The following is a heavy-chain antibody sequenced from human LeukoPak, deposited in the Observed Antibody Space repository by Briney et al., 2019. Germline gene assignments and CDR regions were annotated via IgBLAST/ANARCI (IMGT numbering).Heavy chain of an antibody. CDR3: AKEGLYYDFWTPKPFFDY. CDR1: GFTFSSYA. D-gene: IGHD3-3*01. V-gene: IGHV3-23*01. CDR2: ISGSGGST. Sequence: GGSLRLSCAASGFTFSSYAMSWVRQAPGKGLEWVSAISGSGGSTYYADSVKGRFTISGDNSKNTLYLQMNSLRAEDTAVYYCAKEGLYYDFWTPKPFFDYWGQGTLVTVSS. J-gene: IGHJ4*02.